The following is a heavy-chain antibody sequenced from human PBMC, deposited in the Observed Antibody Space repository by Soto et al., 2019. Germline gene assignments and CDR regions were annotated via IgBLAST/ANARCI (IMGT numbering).Heavy chain of an antibody. CDR1: GDSISTYY. J-gene: IGHJ4*02. CDR3: ARGRFDYIWGSPAPYLDY. V-gene: IGHV4-59*01. Sequence: SETLSLTCTVSGDSISTYYWTWIRQPPGKGLEWIGYIYNSASTKYNPSLKSRVTISVDTSKNQFSLKLSSVTTADTAVFYCARGRFDYIWGSPAPYLDYWGQGALVTVSS. D-gene: IGHD3-16*01. CDR2: IYNSAST.